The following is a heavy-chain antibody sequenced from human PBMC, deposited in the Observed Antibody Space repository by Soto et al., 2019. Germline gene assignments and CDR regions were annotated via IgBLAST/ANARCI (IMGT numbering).Heavy chain of an antibody. CDR1: GFTFSNAW. V-gene: IGHV3-15*01. J-gene: IGHJ6*02. CDR2: IKSKTDGGTT. D-gene: IGHD3-9*01. CDR3: TTVSLPRYFDWLADMDV. Sequence: PVGSLRLSCAASGFTFSNAWMSWVRQAPGKGLEWVGRIKSKTDGGTTDYAAPVKGRFTISRDDSKNTLYLQMNSLKTEDTAVYYCTTVSLPRYFDWLADMDVWGQGTTVTVSS.